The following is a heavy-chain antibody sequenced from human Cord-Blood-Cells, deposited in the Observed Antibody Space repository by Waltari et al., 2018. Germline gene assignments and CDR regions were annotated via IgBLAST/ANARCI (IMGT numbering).Heavy chain of an antibody. D-gene: IGHD3-3*01. Sequence: QVQLQQWGAGLLKPSETLSLTCAVYGGSFSGYYWSWIRQPPGKGLEWIGEINHSGSTNYNPSLKSRVTRSVDTSKNQFSLKLSSVTAADTAVYYCARETSEVLRFLEWLLYSGWFDPWGQGTLVTVSS. CDR1: GGSFSGYY. CDR3: ARETSEVLRFLEWLLYSGWFDP. J-gene: IGHJ5*02. CDR2: INHSGST. V-gene: IGHV4-34*01.